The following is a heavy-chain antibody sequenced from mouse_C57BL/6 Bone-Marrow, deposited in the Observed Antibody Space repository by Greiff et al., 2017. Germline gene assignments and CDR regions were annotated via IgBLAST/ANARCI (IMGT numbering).Heavy chain of an antibody. V-gene: IGHV1-50*01. J-gene: IGHJ1*03. CDR1: GYTFTSYW. D-gene: IGHD2-5*01. CDR3: AREGSNYVGYFDV. Sequence: QVQLQQPGAELVKPGASVKLSCKASGYTFTSYWMQWVKQRPGQGLEWIGEIDPSDSYTNYNQKFKGKAPLTVDTSSSTAYMRLSRLTSEDSAVYYCAREGSNYVGYFDVWGTGTTVTVSS. CDR2: IDPSDSYT.